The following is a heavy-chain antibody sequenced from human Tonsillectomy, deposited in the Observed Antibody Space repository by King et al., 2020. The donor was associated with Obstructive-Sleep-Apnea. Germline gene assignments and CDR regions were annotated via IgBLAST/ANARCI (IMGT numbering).Heavy chain of an antibody. CDR3: ARGLYGSGSYHSLPFDY. CDR1: GYIFISYG. CDR2: ISPYNGNT. Sequence: QLVQSGAEVKKPGASVKVSCKASGYIFISYGISWVRQAPGQGLEWLGWISPYNGNTNCTQNIQGRVTMTTDTSTSTAYMELRSLRSDDTAVYYCARGLYGSGSYHSLPFDYWGQGTLVTVSS. J-gene: IGHJ4*02. D-gene: IGHD3-10*01. V-gene: IGHV1-18*01.